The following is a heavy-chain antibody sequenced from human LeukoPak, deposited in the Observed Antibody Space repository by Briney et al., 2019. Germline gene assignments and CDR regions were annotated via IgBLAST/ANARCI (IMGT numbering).Heavy chain of an antibody. CDR1: RRTVSSYA. CDR3: ARDRSDYSAGYFDY. V-gene: IGHV1-69*13. Sequence: SVTVSCKASRRTVSSYAISWVRQARGQGLEGMGLSIPIFGTANYPQKFQGRVTITADESTSTAYMELSSLRSEDTAVYYCARDRSDYSAGYFDYWGQGTLGTVSS. D-gene: IGHD4-17*01. CDR2: SIPIFGTA. J-gene: IGHJ4*02.